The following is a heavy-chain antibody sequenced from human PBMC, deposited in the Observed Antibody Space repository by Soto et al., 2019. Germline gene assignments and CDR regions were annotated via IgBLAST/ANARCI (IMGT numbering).Heavy chain of an antibody. CDR2: IRSDGGT. Sequence: GGSLRLSCEASGFTFSIYWMEWVRQAPGKGLVWVSRIRSDGGTNYADSVKGRFTVSADKSISTAYLQWSSLKASDTAMYYCARQVYVGSDYYGMDVWGQGTTVTVSS. J-gene: IGHJ6*02. CDR3: ARQVYVGSDYYGMDV. D-gene: IGHD3-10*02. CDR1: GFTFSIYW. V-gene: IGHV3-74*01.